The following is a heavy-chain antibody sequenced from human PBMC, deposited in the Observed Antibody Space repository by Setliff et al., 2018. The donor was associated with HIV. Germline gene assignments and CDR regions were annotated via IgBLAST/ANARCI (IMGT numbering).Heavy chain of an antibody. V-gene: IGHV3-74*01. Sequence: GGSLRLSCAASGFTFSSYWMHWVRQAPGKGLVWVSRIKSDGSSTSYADAVKGRFTITRDNAKNTRYLQMNSLRAEDTAVYYCERSLAAGTYWDAFDVWGQGTVVTVSS. J-gene: IGHJ3*01. D-gene: IGHD3-10*01. CDR1: GFTFSSYW. CDR3: ERSLAAGTYWDAFDV. CDR2: IKSDGSST.